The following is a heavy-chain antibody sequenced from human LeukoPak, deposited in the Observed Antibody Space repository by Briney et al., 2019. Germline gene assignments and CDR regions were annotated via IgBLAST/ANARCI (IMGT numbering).Heavy chain of an antibody. V-gene: IGHV1-24*01. D-gene: IGHD3-22*01. CDR2: FDPEDGET. Sequence: GASVKVSCKVSGYTLTELSMHWVRQAPGKGLEWMGGFDPEDGETIYAQKFQGRVTMTEDTSTDTAYMELSSLRSEDTAVYYCATFRYYYDSSGYKYGGQGTLVTVSS. CDR1: GYTLTELS. CDR3: ATFRYYYDSSGYKY. J-gene: IGHJ4*02.